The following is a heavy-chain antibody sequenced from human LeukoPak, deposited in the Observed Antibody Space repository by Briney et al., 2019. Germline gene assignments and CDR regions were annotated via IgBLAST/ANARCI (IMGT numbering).Heavy chain of an antibody. CDR1: GGSISSSSHF. J-gene: IGHJ3*02. V-gene: IGHV4-39*01. CDR3: ARHVAYGPLEI. Sequence: SETLSLTCTVSGGSISSSSHFWDWIRQPPGEGLEWIGNVYYTGGTDYNPSLRSRFTMPVDTSKNQFSLKVNSVTAADTAIYYCARHVAYGPLEIWGQGISVTVSS. CDR2: VYYTGGT. D-gene: IGHD3-10*01.